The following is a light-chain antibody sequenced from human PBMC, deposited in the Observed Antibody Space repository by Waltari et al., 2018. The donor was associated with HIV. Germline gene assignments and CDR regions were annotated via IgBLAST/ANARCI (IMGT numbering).Light chain of an antibody. Sequence: DILMTQSPDSLVVSLGERATINCKSRQSVLYSSNNKNYLAWYQQKPGQPPKLLIYWASTRESGVPDRFSGSGSGTDFTLTISSLQAEDVAVYYCQQYYSTPTFGQGTKVEIK. CDR1: QSVLYSSNNKNY. CDR2: WAS. V-gene: IGKV4-1*01. J-gene: IGKJ1*01. CDR3: QQYYSTPT.